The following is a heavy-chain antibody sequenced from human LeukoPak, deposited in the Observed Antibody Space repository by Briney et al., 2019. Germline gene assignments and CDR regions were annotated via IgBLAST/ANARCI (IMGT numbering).Heavy chain of an antibody. D-gene: IGHD6-6*01. V-gene: IGHV3-53*01. J-gene: IGHJ6*03. Sequence: GGSLRLSCAASGFTVSNNYMSWVRQAPGKGLEWVSVICTGVSTYYADSVKGRFAISRDNSKNTLYLQMNSLRAEDTGVYYCARVRPHPIIDVWGKGTTVTVSS. CDR3: ARVRPHPIIDV. CDR1: GFTVSNNY. CDR2: ICTGVST.